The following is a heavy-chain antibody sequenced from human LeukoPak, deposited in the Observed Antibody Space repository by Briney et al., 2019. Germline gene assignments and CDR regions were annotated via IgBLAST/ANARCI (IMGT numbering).Heavy chain of an antibody. Sequence: GRSLRLSCAASGFTFSSYGMHWVRQAPGKGLEWVAVIWYDGSNKYYADSVKGRFTISRDNSKNALYLQMNSLRAEDTAVYYCARDQAWEVATNDAFDIWGQGTMVTVSS. CDR3: ARDQAWEVATNDAFDI. J-gene: IGHJ3*02. V-gene: IGHV3-33*01. D-gene: IGHD5-12*01. CDR2: IWYDGSNK. CDR1: GFTFSSYG.